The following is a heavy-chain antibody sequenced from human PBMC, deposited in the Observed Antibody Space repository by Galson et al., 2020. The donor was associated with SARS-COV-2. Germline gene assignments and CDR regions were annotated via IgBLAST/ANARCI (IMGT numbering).Heavy chain of an antibody. V-gene: IGHV3-11*06. J-gene: IGHJ4*02. CDR2: ISSSSSYT. D-gene: IGHD3-3*01. Sequence: SCAASGFTFSDYYMSWIRQAPGKGLEWVSYISSSSSYTNYADSVKGRFTISRDNAKNSLYLQMNSLRAEDTAVYYCARSQYYDFWSGYYPFDYWGQGTLVTVSS. CDR1: GFTFSDYY. CDR3: ARSQYYDFWSGYYPFDY.